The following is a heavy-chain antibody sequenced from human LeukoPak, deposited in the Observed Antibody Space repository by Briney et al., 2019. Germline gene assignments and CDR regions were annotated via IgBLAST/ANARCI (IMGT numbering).Heavy chain of an antibody. V-gene: IGHV1-18*01. CDR3: ARDSSYYYDSSGYFDRATTAFDI. CDR2: ISAYNGNT. CDR1: GYTFTSYG. J-gene: IGHJ3*02. D-gene: IGHD3-22*01. Sequence: VASVKVSCKASGYTFTSYGISWVRQAPGQGLEWMGWISAYNGNTNYAQKLQGRVTMTTDTSTSTAYMELSSLRSEDTAVYYCARDSSYYYDSSGYFDRATTAFDIWGQGTMVTVSS.